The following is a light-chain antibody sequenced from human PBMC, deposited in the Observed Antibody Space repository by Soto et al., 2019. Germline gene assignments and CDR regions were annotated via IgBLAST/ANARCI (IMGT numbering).Light chain of an antibody. J-gene: IGKJ1*01. Sequence: DIQLTQSPSFLSASVGDRVTITCRASQGISSYLAWYQQKPGKAPKLLIYAASTLTSGVPSRFSGSGSGTEFTLTISSLQPEDFATYYCQQLNSYPRTFGQGTKVEIK. V-gene: IGKV1-9*01. CDR2: AAS. CDR3: QQLNSYPRT. CDR1: QGISSY.